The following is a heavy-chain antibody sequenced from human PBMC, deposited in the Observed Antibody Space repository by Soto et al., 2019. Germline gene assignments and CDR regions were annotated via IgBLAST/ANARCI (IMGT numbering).Heavy chain of an antibody. CDR1: GFTFSSYS. J-gene: IGHJ4*02. Sequence: GGSLRLSCAASGFTFSSYSMNWVRQAPGKGLEWVSYISSSSSTIYYADSVKGRFTISRDNAKNSLYLQMNSLRDEDTAVYYCARDGGGYSYGLGGYYFDYWGQGTLVTVSS. V-gene: IGHV3-48*02. CDR3: ARDGGGYSYGLGGYYFDY. CDR2: ISSSSSTI. D-gene: IGHD5-18*01.